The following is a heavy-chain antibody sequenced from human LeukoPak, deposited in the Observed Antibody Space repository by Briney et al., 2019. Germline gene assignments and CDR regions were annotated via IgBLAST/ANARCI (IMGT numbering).Heavy chain of an antibody. Sequence: ASVKVSCKASGGTFSSYAISWVRQAPGQELEWMGGIIPIFGTANYAQKFQGRVTITADESTSTAYMELSSLRSEDTAVYYCASGPWELLTFRYWGQGTLVTVSS. CDR3: ASGPWELLTFRY. J-gene: IGHJ4*02. CDR2: IIPIFGTA. V-gene: IGHV1-69*13. D-gene: IGHD1-26*01. CDR1: GGTFSSYA.